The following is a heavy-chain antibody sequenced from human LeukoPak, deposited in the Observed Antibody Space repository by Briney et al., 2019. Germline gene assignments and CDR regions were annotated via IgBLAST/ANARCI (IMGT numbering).Heavy chain of an antibody. CDR1: GFTFRSYS. CDR2: ISSSSSYI. D-gene: IGHD2-21*01. Sequence: KTGGSLRLSCAASGFTFRSYSMNWVRQAPGKGLEWVSSISSSSSYIYYADSVKGRFTISRDNSKDTLYLQMNNLRSEDTAVYYCARDPQYCSGDSCHPYNLYNRFDLWGQGTLVTVSS. J-gene: IGHJ5*02. CDR3: ARDPQYCSGDSCHPYNLYNRFDL. V-gene: IGHV3-21*01.